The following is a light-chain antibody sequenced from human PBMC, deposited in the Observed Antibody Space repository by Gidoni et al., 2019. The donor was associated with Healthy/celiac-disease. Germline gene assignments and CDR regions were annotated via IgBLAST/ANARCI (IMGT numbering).Light chain of an antibody. J-gene: IGKJ2*01. CDR2: GAS. Sequence: EIVLKQSPGTLSLSPGERATHSCRASWSVSSSYLAWYQQKPGQAPRLLIYGASSGATGLPDRFSGCGSGTYFTLTIIRLGPEDLAVFYCQQYGSSPHTFGQGTKLEIK. CDR3: QQYGSSPHT. CDR1: WSVSSSY. V-gene: IGKV3-20*01.